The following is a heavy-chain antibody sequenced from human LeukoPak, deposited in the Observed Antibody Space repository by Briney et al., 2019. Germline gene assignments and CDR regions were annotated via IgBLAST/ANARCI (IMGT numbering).Heavy chain of an antibody. J-gene: IGHJ4*02. CDR2: LYSTGTT. CDR3: ARRGDCSSTSCLFFDY. V-gene: IGHV3-66*02. Sequence: GGSLRLSCVVSGFTVSTNYMSWVRQAPGKGLEWVSILYSTGTTYYADSVKGRFTISRDNSKNTLYLQMNSLRAEDTAVYYCARRGDCSSTSCLFFDYWGQGTLVTVSS. CDR1: GFTVSTNY. D-gene: IGHD2-2*01.